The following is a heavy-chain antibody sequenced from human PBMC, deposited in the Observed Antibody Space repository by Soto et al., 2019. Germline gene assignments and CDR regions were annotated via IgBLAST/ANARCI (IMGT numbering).Heavy chain of an antibody. CDR2: IWYDGSNK. V-gene: IGHV3-33*01. CDR3: ARAPTYYDFWSGYSDY. CDR1: GFTFSSYG. Sequence: GGSLRLSCAASGFTFSSYGMHWVRQAPGKGLEWVAVIWYDGSNKNYADSVKGRFTISRDNSKNTLYLQMNSLRAEDTAVYYCARAPTYYDFWSGYSDYWGQGTLVTVSS. J-gene: IGHJ4*02. D-gene: IGHD3-3*01.